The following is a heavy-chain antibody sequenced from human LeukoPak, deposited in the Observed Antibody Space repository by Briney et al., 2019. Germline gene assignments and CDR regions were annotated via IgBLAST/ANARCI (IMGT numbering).Heavy chain of an antibody. CDR3: ARDLPPYDAFDI. CDR1: GGSFSSYY. Sequence: SETLSLTCAVYGGSFSSYYWSWIRQPAGKGLEWIGRIYTSGSTNYNPSLKSRVTMSVDTSKNQFSLKLSSVTAADTAVYYCARDLPPYDAFDIWGQGTMVTVSS. J-gene: IGHJ3*02. CDR2: IYTSGST. V-gene: IGHV4-4*07.